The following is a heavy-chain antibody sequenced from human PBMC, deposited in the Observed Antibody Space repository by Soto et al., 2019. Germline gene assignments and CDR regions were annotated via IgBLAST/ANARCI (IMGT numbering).Heavy chain of an antibody. CDR2: IYWDDDK. J-gene: IGHJ4*02. Sequence: QITLKESGPTVVRPTQTLTLTCTFSGFSLSTRGVGVGWVRQPPGKALEWLALIYWDDDKRFSPSLKRRVTITKDTSKNQVVLIMTNMDRADTATYYCTRDLWFEESLGYGVDYWGQGVQVTVSS. CDR1: GFSLSTRGVG. V-gene: IGHV2-5*02. CDR3: TRDLWFEESLGYGVDY. D-gene: IGHD3-10*01.